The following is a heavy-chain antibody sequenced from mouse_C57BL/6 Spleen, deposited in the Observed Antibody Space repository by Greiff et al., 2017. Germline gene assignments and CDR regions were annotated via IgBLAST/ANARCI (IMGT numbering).Heavy chain of an antibody. Sequence: EVKLVESGGGLVQPGGSLKLSCAASGFTFSDYGMAWVRQAPRKGPEWVAFSSNLAYSIYYADTVTGRFTISRENAKNTLYLEMSSLRSEDTAMYYCARYDSYAMDYWGQGTSVTVSS. CDR2: SSNLAYSI. CDR1: GFTFSDYG. V-gene: IGHV5-15*01. CDR3: ARYDSYAMDY. J-gene: IGHJ4*01.